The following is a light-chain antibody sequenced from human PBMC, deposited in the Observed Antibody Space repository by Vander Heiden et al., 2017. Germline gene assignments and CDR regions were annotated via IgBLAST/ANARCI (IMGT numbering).Light chain of an antibody. CDR2: ANS. V-gene: IGLV1-40*01. J-gene: IGLJ1*01. Sequence: QSVLTQPPSVSGAPGQRVTISCTGSRSNIGAGYDVHWYQQLPRTAPNRRSFANSNRPSGVPDRFSGSKSGTSASLEITGLQAEDEADDYCQYYDTPLSGYGCGTGTKVTVL. CDR1: RSNIGAGYD. CDR3: QYYDTPLSGYG.